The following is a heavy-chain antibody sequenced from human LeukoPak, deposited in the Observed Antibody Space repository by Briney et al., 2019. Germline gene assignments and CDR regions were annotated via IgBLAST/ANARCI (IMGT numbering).Heavy chain of an antibody. Sequence: GASVKVSCKASGYTFTGYYMHWVRQAPGQGLKWMGWINPNSGGTNYAQKFQGRVTMTRDTSISTAYMELSRLRSDDTAVYYCARWVQLWGYGDYWGQGTLVTISS. CDR2: INPNSGGT. D-gene: IGHD1-1*01. J-gene: IGHJ4*02. V-gene: IGHV1-2*02. CDR3: ARWVQLWGYGDY. CDR1: GYTFTGYY.